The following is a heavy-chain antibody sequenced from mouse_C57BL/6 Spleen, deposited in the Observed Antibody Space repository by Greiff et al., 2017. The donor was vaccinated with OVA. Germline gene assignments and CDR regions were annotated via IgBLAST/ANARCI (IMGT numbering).Heavy chain of an antibody. CDR3: ARSLDYGSSYGFAY. V-gene: IGHV5-15*01. Sequence: EVQGVESGGGLVQPGGSLKLSCAASGFTFSDYGMAWVRQAPRKGPEWVAFISNLAYSIYYADTVTGRFTISRENAKNTLYLEMSSLSSEDTAMYYCARSLDYGSSYGFAYWGQGTLVTVSA. D-gene: IGHD1-1*01. J-gene: IGHJ3*01. CDR2: ISNLAYSI. CDR1: GFTFSDYG.